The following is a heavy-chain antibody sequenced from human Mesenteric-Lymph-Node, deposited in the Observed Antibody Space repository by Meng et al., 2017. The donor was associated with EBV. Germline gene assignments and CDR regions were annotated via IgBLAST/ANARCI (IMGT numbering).Heavy chain of an antibody. V-gene: IGHV4-30-4*01. D-gene: IGHD6-19*01. CDR1: GGSISSGGSY. CDR3: ARASRSGWDYNIDY. J-gene: IGHJ4*02. Sequence: VQLEESGPGLVKPSQSLSLTCGVSGGSISSGGSYWSWFRQSPGKGLEWIGYIYYDGVTYYNPSHKSRLTISLDTSKNQFSLKLTSATAADTAVYYCARASRSGWDYNIDYWGQGTLVTVSS. CDR2: IYYDGVT.